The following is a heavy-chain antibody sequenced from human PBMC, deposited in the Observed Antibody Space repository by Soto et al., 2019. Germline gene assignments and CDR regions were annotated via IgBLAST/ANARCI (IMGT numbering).Heavy chain of an antibody. J-gene: IGHJ4*02. Sequence: GGSLRLSCAASGFTFSSYAMSWVRQAPGKGLEWVSAISGSGGSTYYADSVKGRFTISRDNSNNTLYLQMNSLRAEDTAVYYCARTTREAYSSGWYLTYWGQGTLVTVSS. V-gene: IGHV3-23*01. CDR1: GFTFSSYA. CDR3: ARTTREAYSSGWYLTY. CDR2: ISGSGGST. D-gene: IGHD6-19*01.